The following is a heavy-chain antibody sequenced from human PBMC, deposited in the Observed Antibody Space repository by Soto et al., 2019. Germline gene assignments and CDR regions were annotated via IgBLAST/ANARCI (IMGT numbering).Heavy chain of an antibody. V-gene: IGHV4-4*09. D-gene: IGHD2-15*01. CDR2: IYHTGST. Sequence: QVQLQESGPGLVKPSETLSLTCTVSAVSITDFYWSWIRQPPGKGLEWIGYIYHTGSTNYNPSLNSRVTISLDTSKNQFSLKLTSVPAADTAVYYCATGGYCSSGSCYSRWGQGTLVTVSS. CDR3: ATGGYCSSGSCYSR. J-gene: IGHJ4*02. CDR1: AVSITDFY.